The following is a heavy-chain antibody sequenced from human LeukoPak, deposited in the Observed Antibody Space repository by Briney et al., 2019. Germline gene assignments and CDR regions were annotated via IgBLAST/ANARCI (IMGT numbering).Heavy chain of an antibody. CDR1: GGSFSGYY. V-gene: IGHV4-34*01. J-gene: IGHJ4*02. D-gene: IGHD3-10*01. CDR3: ARANTIPDHYFDY. CDR2: INHSGST. Sequence: SETLSLTCAVYGGSFSGYYWSWIRQPPGKGLEWIGEINHSGSTYYNPSLKSRVTISVDTSKNQFSLKLSSVTAADTAVYYCARANTIPDHYFDYWGQGTLVTVSS.